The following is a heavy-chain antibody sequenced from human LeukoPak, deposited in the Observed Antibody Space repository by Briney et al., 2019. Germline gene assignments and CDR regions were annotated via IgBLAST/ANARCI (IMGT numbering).Heavy chain of an antibody. D-gene: IGHD4-17*01. CDR3: ARLAPDYADYWFDP. Sequence: GESLKISCQTSGYDFSTKWIGWVRQMPGKGLERMGIIYPLDSITRYSPSFQGHVTISADTSINTAYLQWTSLKPSDTAIYYCARLAPDYADYWFDPWGQGTLVTVSS. CDR1: GYDFSTKW. J-gene: IGHJ5*02. V-gene: IGHV5-51*01. CDR2: IYPLDSIT.